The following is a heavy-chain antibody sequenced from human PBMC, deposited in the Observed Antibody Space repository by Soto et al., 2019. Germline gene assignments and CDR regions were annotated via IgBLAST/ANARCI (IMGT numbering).Heavy chain of an antibody. CDR3: ARIRVVPAALHYYYYYMDV. V-gene: IGHV2-70*11. CDR2: IDWDDDK. J-gene: IGHJ6*03. CDR1: GFSPSTSGMC. D-gene: IGHD2-2*01. Sequence: SGPTLVNPTQTLTLTCTFSGFSPSTSGMCVSWIRQPPGKALEWLARIDWDDDKYYSTPLKTRLTISKDTSKNQVVLTMTNMDPVDTATYYCARIRVVPAALHYYYYYMDVWGKGTTVTVSS.